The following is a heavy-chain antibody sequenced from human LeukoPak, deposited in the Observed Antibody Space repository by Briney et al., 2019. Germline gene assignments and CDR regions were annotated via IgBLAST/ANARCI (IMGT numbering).Heavy chain of an antibody. CDR2: IYYSGST. D-gene: IGHD3-9*01. V-gene: IGHV4-61*01. CDR1: GGSVSSGSYY. Sequence: PSETLSLTCTVSGGSVSSGSYYWSWIRQPPGKGLEWIGYIYYSGSTNYNPSLKSRVTISVDTSKNQFSLKLSSVTAADTAVYYCARAKSDYDILTGYQPLDAAFDIWGQGTMVTASS. J-gene: IGHJ3*02. CDR3: ARAKSDYDILTGYQPLDAAFDI.